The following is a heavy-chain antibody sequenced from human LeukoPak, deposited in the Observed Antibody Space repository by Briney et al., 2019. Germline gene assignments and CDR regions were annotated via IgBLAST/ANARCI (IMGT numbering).Heavy chain of an antibody. CDR3: ASRVSRQQLVLRAVDI. J-gene: IGHJ3*02. CDR1: GGSFSGYY. Sequence: PSETLSLTCAVSGGSFSGYYWSWIRQPPGKGLEWIGDINHSGSTNYNPSLKSRVTISVDTSKNQFSLKLSSVTAADTAVYYCASRVSRQQLVLRAVDIWGEGTMVTVSS. D-gene: IGHD6-13*01. V-gene: IGHV4-34*01. CDR2: INHSGST.